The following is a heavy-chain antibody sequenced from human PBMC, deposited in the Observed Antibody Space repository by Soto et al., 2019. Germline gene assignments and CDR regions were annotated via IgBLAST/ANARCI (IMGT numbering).Heavy chain of an antibody. D-gene: IGHD6-13*01. CDR2: IKQDGSEK. Sequence: EVQLVESGGGLVQPGGSLRLSCAASGFTFSSYWMSWVRQAPGKGLEWVANIKQDGSEKYYVDSVKGRFTISRDNAKNSLYLQMNSLRAEDTAVYYCARDPYSSSWYHMGWYFDLWGRGTLVTVSS. V-gene: IGHV3-7*03. CDR1: GFTFSSYW. J-gene: IGHJ2*01. CDR3: ARDPYSSSWYHMGWYFDL.